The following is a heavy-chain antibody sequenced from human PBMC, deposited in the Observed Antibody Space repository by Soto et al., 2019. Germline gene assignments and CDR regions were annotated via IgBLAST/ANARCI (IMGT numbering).Heavy chain of an antibody. D-gene: IGHD4-17*01. V-gene: IGHV3-9*01. CDR3: AKAHFGDYGPYYFDY. CDR2: ISWNSGSI. Sequence: GGSLRLSCAASGFTFDDYAMHWVRQAPGKGLEWVSGISWNSGSIGYADSVKGRLTISRDNAKNSLYLQMNSLRAEDTALYYCAKAHFGDYGPYYFDYWGQGTLVTVSS. J-gene: IGHJ4*02. CDR1: GFTFDDYA.